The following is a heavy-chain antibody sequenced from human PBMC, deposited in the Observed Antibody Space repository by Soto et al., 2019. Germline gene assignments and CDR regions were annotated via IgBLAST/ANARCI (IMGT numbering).Heavy chain of an antibody. V-gene: IGHV1-46*03. CDR1: GYTFTTNF. Sequence: VQLVQSGAKVKKPGASVKISCKASGYTFTTNFIHWIRQAPGQGLEWVGIISPGGGTTVYAQKFQGRVTMTRDTSTSTVYMELRNLRSEDTAVFYCARAHYDSDAFDFWGQGTMVIVSS. CDR2: ISPGGGTT. D-gene: IGHD3-22*01. J-gene: IGHJ3*01. CDR3: ARAHYDSDAFDF.